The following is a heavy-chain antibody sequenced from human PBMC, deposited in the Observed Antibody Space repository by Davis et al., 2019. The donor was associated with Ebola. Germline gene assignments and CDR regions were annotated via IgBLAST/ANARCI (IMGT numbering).Heavy chain of an antibody. CDR3: ARDRFVSYYDSWSDY. CDR1: GGTFSSYA. Sequence: AASVKVSCKASGGTFSSYAISWVRQAPGQGLEWMGGIIPIFGTANYAQKFQGRVTITADESTSTAYMELSSLRSEDTAVYYCARDRFVSYYDSWSDYWGQGTLVTVSS. V-gene: IGHV1-69*13. D-gene: IGHD1-26*01. J-gene: IGHJ4*02. CDR2: IIPIFGTA.